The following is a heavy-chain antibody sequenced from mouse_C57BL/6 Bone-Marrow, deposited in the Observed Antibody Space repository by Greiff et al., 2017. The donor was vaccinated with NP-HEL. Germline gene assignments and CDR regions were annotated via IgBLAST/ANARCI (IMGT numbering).Heavy chain of an antibody. Sequence: DVKLVESGGGLVQPGGSLKLSCAASGFTFSDYYMYWVRQTPEKRLEWVAYISNGGGSTYYPDTVKGRFTISRDNAKNTLYLQMSRLKSEDTAMYYCARPHYYGSSSWFAYWGQGTLVTVSA. CDR2: ISNGGGST. CDR1: GFTFSDYY. CDR3: ARPHYYGSSSWFAY. V-gene: IGHV5-12*01. J-gene: IGHJ3*01. D-gene: IGHD1-1*01.